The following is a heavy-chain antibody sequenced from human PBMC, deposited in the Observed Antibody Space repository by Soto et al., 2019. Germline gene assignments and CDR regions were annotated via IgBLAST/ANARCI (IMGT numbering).Heavy chain of an antibody. Sequence: QVQLVQSGAEVKKPGSSVKVSCKASGGTFSSYAISWVRQAPGQGLEWMGGIIPIFGTANYAQKFQGRVTITADESTSTAYMELSSLRSEDTAVYYCAKARLVVTAIYYYDGMDVWGQGTTVTVSS. CDR3: AKARLVVTAIYYYDGMDV. J-gene: IGHJ6*02. V-gene: IGHV1-69*01. D-gene: IGHD2-21*02. CDR2: IIPIFGTA. CDR1: GGTFSSYA.